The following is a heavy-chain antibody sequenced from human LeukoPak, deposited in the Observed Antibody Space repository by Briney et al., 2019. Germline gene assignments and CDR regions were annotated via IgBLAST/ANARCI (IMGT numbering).Heavy chain of an antibody. D-gene: IGHD4-11*01. CDR3: ARDGATVTYDY. CDR1: GGSISSSSYY. CDR2: IYYSGST. Sequence: SETLSLTCTVSGGSISSSSYYWGWIRQPPGKGLEWIGSIYYSGSTYYNPSLQSRVTISVDTSKNQFSLKLSSVTAADTAVYYCARDGATVTYDYWGQGTLVTVSS. V-gene: IGHV4-39*07. J-gene: IGHJ4*02.